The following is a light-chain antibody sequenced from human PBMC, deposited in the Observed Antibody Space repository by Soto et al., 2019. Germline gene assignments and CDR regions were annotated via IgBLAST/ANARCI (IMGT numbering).Light chain of an antibody. V-gene: IGKV3-20*01. CDR3: QQYGSSPTWT. Sequence: EIVLTQSPDTLSLSPGGRATLSCRASQTVTNNHLAWYQQKPGQAPRLLIYNVSRRATGIPDRFSGSGSGTDFTLTISRLEPEDFAVYSCQQYGSSPTWTFGLGTRVEIK. CDR1: QTVTNNH. CDR2: NVS. J-gene: IGKJ1*01.